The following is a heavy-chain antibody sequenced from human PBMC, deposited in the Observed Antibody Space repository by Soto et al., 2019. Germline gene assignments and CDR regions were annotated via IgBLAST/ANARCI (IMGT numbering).Heavy chain of an antibody. CDR3: ARGSGVDYYYYYMDV. V-gene: IGHV1-3*01. Sequence: GASVKVSCKASGYTLTSYAMHWVRQAPGQRLEWMGWINAGNGNTKYSQKFQGRVTITRDTSASTAYMELSSLRSEDTAVYYCARGSGVDYYYYYMDVWGKGTTVTVSS. D-gene: IGHD1-26*01. CDR1: GYTLTSYA. CDR2: INAGNGNT. J-gene: IGHJ6*03.